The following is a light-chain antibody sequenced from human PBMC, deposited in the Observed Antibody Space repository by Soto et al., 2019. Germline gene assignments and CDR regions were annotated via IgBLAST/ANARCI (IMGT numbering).Light chain of an antibody. CDR1: QSVNSN. J-gene: IGKJ5*01. V-gene: IGKV3-15*01. CDR3: LQRSNWPIT. CDR2: GAS. Sequence: ETVMTQSPATLSVSPGERATLSCRASQSVNSNLAWYQQRLGQAPRVLIYGASTRATGIPDRFSGSGSGTEFILTISSLQSEDFAVYYCLQRSNWPITFGQGTRLEIK.